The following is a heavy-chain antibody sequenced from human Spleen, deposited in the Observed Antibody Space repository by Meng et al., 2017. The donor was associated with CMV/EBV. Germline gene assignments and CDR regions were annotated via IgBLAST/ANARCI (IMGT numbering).Heavy chain of an antibody. CDR1: GGSISSSSYY. CDR3: ARVARRDVYYYDSSGYSTFDY. J-gene: IGHJ4*02. V-gene: IGHV4-39*07. CDR2: IYYSGST. D-gene: IGHD3-22*01. Sequence: GSLRLSCTVSGGSISSSSYYWGWIRQPPGKGLEWIGSIYYSGSTYYNPSLKSRVTISVDTSKNQFSLKLSSVTAADTAVYYGARVARRDVYYYDSSGYSTFDYWGQGTLVTVSS.